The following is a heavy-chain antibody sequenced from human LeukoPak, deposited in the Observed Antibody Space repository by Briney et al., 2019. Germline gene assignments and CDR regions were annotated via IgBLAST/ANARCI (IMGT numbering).Heavy chain of an antibody. D-gene: IGHD4-17*01. CDR2: IKSKTDGGTT. CDR1: GFTFSNAW. V-gene: IGHV3-15*01. CDR3: TSLYGDDDFDY. Sequence: GGSLRLSCAASGFTFSNAWMSWVRQAPGKGLEWVGRIKSKTDGGTTDYAAPVKGRFTISRDDSKNTLYLQMNSLKTEDTAVYYCTSLYGDDDFDYWGQGTLVTVSS. J-gene: IGHJ4*02.